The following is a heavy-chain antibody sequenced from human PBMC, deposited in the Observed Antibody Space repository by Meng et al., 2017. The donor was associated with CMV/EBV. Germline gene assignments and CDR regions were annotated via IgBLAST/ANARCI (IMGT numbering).Heavy chain of an antibody. D-gene: IGHD3-3*01. CDR1: GFTFSSYW. V-gene: IGHV3-7*01. J-gene: IGHJ6*02. CDR2: IKQDGSEK. Sequence: GESLKISCAASGFTFSSYWMIWVRQAPGKGLEWVANIKQDGSEKYYVDSVKGRFTISRDNAKNSLYLQMNSLRAEDTAVYYCSGAGGLRQTVWLHYDVWSGHPASYYYYGMDVWGQGTTVTVSS. CDR3: SGAGGLRQTVWLHYDVWSGHPASYYYYGMDV.